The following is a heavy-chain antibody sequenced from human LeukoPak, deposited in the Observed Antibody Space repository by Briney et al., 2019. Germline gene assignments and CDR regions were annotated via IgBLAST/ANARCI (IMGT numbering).Heavy chain of an antibody. Sequence: ASVTVSFKSSGYTFTCYYMHWVRQAPGQGLEWMGWINPNSGGTNYAQKFQGRVTMTRDTSISTAYMELSRLRSDDTAVYYCARGRLRQPEDWFDPWGQGTLVTVSS. CDR2: INPNSGGT. CDR3: ARGRLRQPEDWFDP. CDR1: GYTFTCYY. D-gene: IGHD6-13*01. J-gene: IGHJ5*02. V-gene: IGHV1-2*02.